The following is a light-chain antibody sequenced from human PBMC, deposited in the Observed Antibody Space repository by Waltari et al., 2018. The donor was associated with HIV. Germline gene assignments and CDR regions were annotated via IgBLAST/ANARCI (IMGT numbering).Light chain of an antibody. CDR2: EVS. J-gene: IGLJ1*01. CDR3: CSYAGSSTFV. V-gene: IGLV2-23*02. CDR1: SSDVGRYNL. Sequence: QSALTQPASVYGSPGQSITISCPGTSSDVGRYNLGSCYQQHPGKAPKLMIYEVSKRPSGVSNRFSGAKSGNTASLTISGLQAEDEADYYCCSYAGSSTFVFGTGTKVTVL.